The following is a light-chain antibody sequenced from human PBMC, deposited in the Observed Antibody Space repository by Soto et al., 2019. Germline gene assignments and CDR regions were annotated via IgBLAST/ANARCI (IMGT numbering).Light chain of an antibody. CDR1: QSLLHSDGKTY. Sequence: DIVLTQTPLFLSVTPGQPASISCRSTQSLLHSDGKTYFYWFLQKAGQPPQLLIYEVSNRFSGVSDRLSGSGSGTDFTPKISRVEAEDVGVYYCMQAVNTRTFGPGTKVEIK. V-gene: IGKV2D-29*01. J-gene: IGKJ1*01. CDR2: EVS. CDR3: MQAVNTRT.